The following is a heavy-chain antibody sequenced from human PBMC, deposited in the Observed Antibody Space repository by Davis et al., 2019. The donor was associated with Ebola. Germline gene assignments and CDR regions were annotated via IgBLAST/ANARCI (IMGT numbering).Heavy chain of an antibody. J-gene: IGHJ4*02. CDR1: GLTFSDYY. CDR2: ISSGGNTV. Sequence: LSLTCAASGLTFSDYYMTWVRQAPGKGLEWVSYISSGGNTVYYADSVRGRFTISRDNAKNSLYLQMNSLRAEDTAVYYCASDYGGNLFFEYWGQGTLVTVSS. V-gene: IGHV3-11*04. D-gene: IGHD4-23*01. CDR3: ASDYGGNLFFEY.